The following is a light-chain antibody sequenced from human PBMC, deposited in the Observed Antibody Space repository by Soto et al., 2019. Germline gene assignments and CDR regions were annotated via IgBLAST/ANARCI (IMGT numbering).Light chain of an antibody. CDR2: SNS. CDR3: QSSDSSLNV. V-gene: IGLV1-40*01. Sequence: QSVLTQPPSVSGAPGQRVTISCTGSSSNIGAGYDVHWYQQLPGTAPKLLIYSNSNRPSGVPDRFSGSKSGTSASLAITGLQAEDEADYYCQSSDSSLNVFGTGTKVTVL. J-gene: IGLJ1*01. CDR1: SSNIGAGYD.